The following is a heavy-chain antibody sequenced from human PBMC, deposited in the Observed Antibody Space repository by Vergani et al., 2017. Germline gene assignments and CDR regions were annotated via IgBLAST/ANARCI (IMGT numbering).Heavy chain of an antibody. V-gene: IGHV3-43*01. CDR2: ISWDGGST. J-gene: IGHJ6*03. Sequence: EVQLVESGGVVVQPGGSLRLSCAASGFTFDDYTMHWVRQAPGKGLEWVSLISWDGGSTYYADSVKGRFTISRDNSKNTLDLQMNSLRTQDTAVYYCAKAGSVTSGSLQYNFYMDVWGKGTTVTVS. D-gene: IGHD3-10*01. CDR1: GFTFDDYT. CDR3: AKAGSVTSGSLQYNFYMDV.